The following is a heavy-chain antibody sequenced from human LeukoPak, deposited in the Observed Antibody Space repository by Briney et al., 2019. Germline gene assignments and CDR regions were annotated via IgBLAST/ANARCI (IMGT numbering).Heavy chain of an antibody. D-gene: IGHD3-3*01. CDR2: ISYDGSNK. Sequence: PGGSLRLSCAASGFTFSSYAMHWVRQAAGKGLEGVAVISYDGSNKYYADSVRGRFTIPRDNSKKTLYLRMNSQRADDTDVCYCSTQVLDWSGYGGQGTPVTLPS. CDR3: STQVLDWSGY. V-gene: IGHV3-30*14. J-gene: IGHJ1*01. CDR1: GFTFSSYA.